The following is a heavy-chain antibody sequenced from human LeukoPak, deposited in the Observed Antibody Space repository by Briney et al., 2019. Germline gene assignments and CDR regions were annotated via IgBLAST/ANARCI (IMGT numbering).Heavy chain of an antibody. CDR1: GFTFSSYA. CDR3: AKDIKGYYDSGGFPDYYYGMDV. D-gene: IGHD3-10*01. Sequence: GGSLRLSCAASGFTFSSYAMHWVRQAPGKGLEWVAVISYDGSNKYYADSAKGRFTISRDNSKNTLCLQMNSLRAEDTAVYYCAKDIKGYYDSGGFPDYYYGMDVWGQGTTVTVSS. CDR2: ISYDGSNK. V-gene: IGHV3-30-3*01. J-gene: IGHJ6*02.